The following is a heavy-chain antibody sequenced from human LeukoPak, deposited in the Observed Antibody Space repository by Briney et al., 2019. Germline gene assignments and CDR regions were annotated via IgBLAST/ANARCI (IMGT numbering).Heavy chain of an antibody. CDR2: IGGSGITI. V-gene: IGHV3-48*03. Sequence: GSLRLFCTASASTPRTYELNSLRQAPRKGQERASYIGGSGITIYYADSVKGRFTISRDNAKNSLYLQMSSLRAEDTALYYCAREGGWATTANDYWGQGTLVTVSS. J-gene: IGHJ4*02. D-gene: IGHD1-1*01. CDR1: ASTPRTYE. CDR3: AREGGWATTANDY.